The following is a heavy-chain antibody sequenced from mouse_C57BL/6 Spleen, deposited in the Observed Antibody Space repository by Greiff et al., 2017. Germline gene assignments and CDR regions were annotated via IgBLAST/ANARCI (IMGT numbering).Heavy chain of an antibody. CDR1: GYTFTSYW. D-gene: IGHD2-1*01. CDR2: IDPSDSYT. V-gene: IGHV1-69*01. Sequence: VQLQQSGAELVMPGASVKLSCKASGYTFTSYWMHWVKQRPGQGLEWIGEIDPSDSYTNYNQKFKGKSTLTVDKSSSTAYMQLSSLTSEDSAVYYCARPNLLWYAMDYWGQGTSVTVSS. CDR3: ARPNLLWYAMDY. J-gene: IGHJ4*01.